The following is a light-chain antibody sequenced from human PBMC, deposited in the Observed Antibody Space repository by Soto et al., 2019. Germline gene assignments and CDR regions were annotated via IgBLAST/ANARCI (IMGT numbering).Light chain of an antibody. CDR2: TGS. J-gene: IGKJ5*01. CDR3: QQAASFSIT. Sequence: DIQMTQSPSYVSASVGDRVTITCRASQGIKNWLAWYQQKPGKAPNLLIYTGSSLQSGVPSTFSGSGSGTDFTLTINNLQPEDFATYYCQQAASFSITFGQGTQLDIK. V-gene: IGKV1-12*01. CDR1: QGIKNW.